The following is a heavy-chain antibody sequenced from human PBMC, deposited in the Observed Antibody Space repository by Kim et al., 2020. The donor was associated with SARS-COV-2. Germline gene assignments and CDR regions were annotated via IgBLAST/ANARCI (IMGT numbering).Heavy chain of an antibody. CDR2: IYYSGST. CDR3: ASGLYYYDSSGYWGIDY. CDR1: GGSISSSSYY. Sequence: SETLSLTCTVSGGSISSSSYYWGWIRQPPGKGLEWIGSIYYSGSTYYNPSLKSRVTISVDTSKNQFSLKLSSVTAADTAVYYCASGLYYYDSSGYWGIDYWGQGTLVTVSS. J-gene: IGHJ4*02. D-gene: IGHD3-22*01. V-gene: IGHV4-39*01.